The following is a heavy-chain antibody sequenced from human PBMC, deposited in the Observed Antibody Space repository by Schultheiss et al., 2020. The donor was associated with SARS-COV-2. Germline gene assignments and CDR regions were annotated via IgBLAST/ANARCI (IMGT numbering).Heavy chain of an antibody. CDR1: GGSISSSSYY. D-gene: IGHD1-1*01. CDR3: ARRAGNGYYYYMDV. J-gene: IGHJ6*03. Sequence: SETLSLTCTVSGGSISSSSYYWGWIRQPPGKGLEWIGSIYYSGSTYYNPSLKSRVTTNYNPSLKSRVTISVDTSKNQFSLKLSSVTAADTAVYYCARRAGNGYYYYMDVWGKGTTVTVSS. CDR2: IYYSGST. V-gene: IGHV4-39*07.